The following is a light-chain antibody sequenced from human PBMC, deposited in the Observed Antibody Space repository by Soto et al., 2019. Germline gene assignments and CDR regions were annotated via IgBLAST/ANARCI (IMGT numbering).Light chain of an antibody. Sequence: QSALTQPRSVSGSPGQSVTISCTGTSSDVGGYNYVSWYQHHPGKAPKLMIYDVSKRPSGVPDRFSGSKSDNTASLTISGLQAEDEADYYCCSYVGSNPVLFGGGTKATVL. CDR3: CSYVGSNPVL. CDR2: DVS. CDR1: SSDVGGYNY. J-gene: IGLJ2*01. V-gene: IGLV2-11*01.